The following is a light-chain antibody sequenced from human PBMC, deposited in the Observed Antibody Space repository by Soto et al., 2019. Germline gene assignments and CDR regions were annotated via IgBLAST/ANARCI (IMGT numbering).Light chain of an antibody. CDR3: QSYASSVSKVV. J-gene: IGLJ2*01. CDR1: SSNIGAGYD. V-gene: IGLV1-40*01. CDR2: GNS. Sequence: QSVLTQPPSVSGAPGQRVTISCTGSSSNIGAGYDVHWYQQLPGTAPKLLIYGNSNRPSGVPDRVSGSKSGTSASLAITGLQAEDEADYYCQSYASSVSKVVFGGGTELTVL.